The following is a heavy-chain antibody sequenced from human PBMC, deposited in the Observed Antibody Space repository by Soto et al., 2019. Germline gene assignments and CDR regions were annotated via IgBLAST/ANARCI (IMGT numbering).Heavy chain of an antibody. CDR2: IYYSGST. CDR1: GGSISSSSDY. V-gene: IGHV4-39*01. Sequence: SETLSLTCTVSGGSISSSSDYWGWIRQPPGKGLEWIGSIYYSGSTYYNPSLKSRVTISVDTSKNQFSLKLSSVTAADTAVYYCARHDGIVNTIFGVVPFDYWGQGTLVTVSS. J-gene: IGHJ4*02. D-gene: IGHD3-3*01. CDR3: ARHDGIVNTIFGVVPFDY.